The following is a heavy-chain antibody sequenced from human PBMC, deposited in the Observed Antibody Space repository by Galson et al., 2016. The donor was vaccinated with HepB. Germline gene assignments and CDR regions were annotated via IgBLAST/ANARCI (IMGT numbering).Heavy chain of an antibody. CDR2: LKQDGSEK. V-gene: IGHV3-7*03. D-gene: IGHD6-19*01. J-gene: IGHJ2*01. CDR3: ARALSSSGWTYWYFDL. CDR1: GFTFSSYW. Sequence: SLSLSCAASGFTFSSYWMNWVRQAPGKGLEWVANLKQDGSEKYYVDSVKGRFTISRDNAKNSLFRQMNGLRAEDTAVYYCARALSSSGWTYWYFDLWGRGTLVTVSS.